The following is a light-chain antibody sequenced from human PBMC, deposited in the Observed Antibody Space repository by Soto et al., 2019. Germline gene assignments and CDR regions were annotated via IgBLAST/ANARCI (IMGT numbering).Light chain of an antibody. CDR3: QTWGTGIHV. J-gene: IGLJ2*01. CDR1: SGHSNYA. Sequence: QPVLTQSPSISASLGASVKLTCTLSSGHSNYAIAWHQQQPEKGPRYLMKLNSDGSHSKGDGIPDRFSGSSSGAERYLTISSLQSEDEADYYCQTWGTGIHVFGGGTKVTAL. CDR2: LNSDGSH. V-gene: IGLV4-69*01.